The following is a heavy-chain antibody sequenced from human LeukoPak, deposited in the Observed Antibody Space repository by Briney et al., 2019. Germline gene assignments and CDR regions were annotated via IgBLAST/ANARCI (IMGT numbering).Heavy chain of an antibody. CDR2: IYENDEK. J-gene: IGHJ3*02. V-gene: IGHV2-5*01. D-gene: IGHD2-15*01. Sequence: SGPTLVNPTQTLTLTCTFSGFSFSSGGGGVGWIRQPPGGALEWLGVIYENDEKLYRSSLQNRLSITKDPSKNQVVLTMANMDPVDTATYYCAHRHRGVASDIWGQGTMVTVSS. CDR3: AHRHRGVASDI. CDR1: GFSFSSGGGG.